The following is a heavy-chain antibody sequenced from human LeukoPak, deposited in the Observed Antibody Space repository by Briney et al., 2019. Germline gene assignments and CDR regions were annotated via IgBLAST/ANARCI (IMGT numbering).Heavy chain of an antibody. J-gene: IGHJ4*02. CDR2: ISYDGSNK. CDR3: AKAPSGSYVPFEF. D-gene: IGHD1-26*01. CDR1: GFTFSSYA. Sequence: PGGSLRLSCAASGFTFSSYAMHWVRQAPGKGLEWVAVISYDGSNKYYADSVKGRFTISRDNSKSTLYLQMNSLRAEDTAVYYCAKAPSGSYVPFEFWGQGTLVTVSS. V-gene: IGHV3-30*04.